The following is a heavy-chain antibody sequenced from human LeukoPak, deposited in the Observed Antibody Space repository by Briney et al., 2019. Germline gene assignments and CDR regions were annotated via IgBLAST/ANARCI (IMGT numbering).Heavy chain of an antibody. V-gene: IGHV4-59*01. CDR3: ARDAEHGYGRYFAY. CDR1: GGSISTYY. D-gene: IGHD5-18*01. J-gene: IGHJ4*02. CDR2: MQYTGNS. Sequence: SETLSLICTVSGGSISTYYWNWIRKTPGKGLEWIGFMQYTGNSQYNPSLKSRVTMFVDTSKNQFSLKLSSVTAADTAVYYCARDAEHGYGRYFAYWGQGILVTVSS.